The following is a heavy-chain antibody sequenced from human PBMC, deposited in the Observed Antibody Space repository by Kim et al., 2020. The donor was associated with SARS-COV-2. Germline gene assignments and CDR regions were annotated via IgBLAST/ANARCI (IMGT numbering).Heavy chain of an antibody. D-gene: IGHD3-22*01. V-gene: IGHV3-43*01. Sequence: GGSLRLSCAASGFTFDDYTMHWVRQAPGKGLEWVSLISWDGGSTYYADSVKGRFTISRDNSKNSLYLQMNSLRTEDTALYYCAKDMDPLYDSSGPDGYWGQGTLVTVSS. J-gene: IGHJ4*02. CDR3: AKDMDPLYDSSGPDGY. CDR2: ISWDGGST. CDR1: GFTFDDYT.